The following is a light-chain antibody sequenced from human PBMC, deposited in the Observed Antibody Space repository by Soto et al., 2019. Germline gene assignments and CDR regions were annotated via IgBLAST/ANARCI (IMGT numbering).Light chain of an antibody. CDR2: AAS. Sequence: DIQLTQSPSFLSASVGDRVTITCRASQGLSSDLAWYQQKPGKAPKLLIYAASRLQSGVPSRFSGSGSGTEFTLTISSLQPEHFATYYCQQLNSYPITFGQGTRLEIK. CDR3: QQLNSYPIT. J-gene: IGKJ5*01. V-gene: IGKV1-9*01. CDR1: QGLSSD.